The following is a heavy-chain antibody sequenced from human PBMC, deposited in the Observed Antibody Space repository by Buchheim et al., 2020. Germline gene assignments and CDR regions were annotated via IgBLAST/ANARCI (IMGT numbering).Heavy chain of an antibody. V-gene: IGHV4-31*03. CDR1: GGSISSGGYY. CDR3: ASQRVGELSLKRELYYYYYGMDV. Sequence: QVQLQESGPGLVKPSQTLSLTCTVSGGSISSGGYYWSWIRQHPGKGLEWIGYIYYSGSTYYNPSLKSRVTISVDTSKNQFSLKLSSVTAADTAVYYCASQRVGELSLKRELYYYYYGMDVWGQGTT. D-gene: IGHD3-16*02. J-gene: IGHJ6*02. CDR2: IYYSGST.